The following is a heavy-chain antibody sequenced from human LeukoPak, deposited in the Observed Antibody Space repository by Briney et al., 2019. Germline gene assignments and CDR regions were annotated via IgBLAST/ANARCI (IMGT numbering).Heavy chain of an antibody. V-gene: IGHV1-2*02. CDR3: AGLSGYDPYYFDY. J-gene: IGHJ4*02. CDR2: INPNSGGT. CDR1: GYTFTGYY. D-gene: IGHD5-12*01. Sequence: WASVKVSCKASGYTFTGYYMHWVRQAPGQGLEWMGWINPNSGGTNYAQKFQGRVTMTRDTSISTAYMELSRLTSDDTAVYYCAGLSGYDPYYFDYWGQGTLVAVSS.